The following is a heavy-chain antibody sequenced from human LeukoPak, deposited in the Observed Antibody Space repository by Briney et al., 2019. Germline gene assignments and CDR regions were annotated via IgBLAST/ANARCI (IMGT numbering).Heavy chain of an antibody. CDR3: ARHYYDLDY. J-gene: IGHJ4*02. CDR2: IYYSGST. D-gene: IGHD3-22*01. Sequence: SETLSLTCTASGGSISSSSYYWGWIRQPPGKGLEWIGSIYYSGSTYYNPSLKSRVTIFVDTSKNQFSLKLSSVTAADTAVYYCARHYYDLDYWGQGTLVTVSS. V-gene: IGHV4-39*01. CDR1: GGSISSSSYY.